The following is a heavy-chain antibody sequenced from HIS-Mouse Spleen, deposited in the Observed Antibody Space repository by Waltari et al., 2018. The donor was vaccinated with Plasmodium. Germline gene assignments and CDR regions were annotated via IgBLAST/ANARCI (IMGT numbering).Heavy chain of an antibody. V-gene: IGHV3-15*01. J-gene: IGHJ3*02. CDR3: TTGLGAFDI. Sequence: EVQLVESGGGLVQPWGSLRLSCAPAVFPFINAWRRGVRQAPGKGLEWVGRIKSKTDGGTTDYAAPVKGRFTISRDDSKNTLYLQMNSLKTEDTAVYYCTTGLGAFDIWGQGTMVTVSS. CDR1: VFPFINAW. CDR2: IKSKTDGGTT.